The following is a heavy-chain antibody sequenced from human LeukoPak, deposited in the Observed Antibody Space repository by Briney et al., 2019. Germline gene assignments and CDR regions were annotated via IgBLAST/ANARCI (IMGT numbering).Heavy chain of an antibody. CDR2: FDPEDGET. CDR3: ATISEVATPPYYYYYGMDV. CDR1: GYTLTELS. V-gene: IGHV1-24*01. J-gene: IGHJ6*02. Sequence: PEASVKVSCKVSGYTLTELSMHWVRQAPGKGLEWMGGFDPEDGETIYAQKFQGRVTMAGDTSTDTAYMELSSLRSEDTAVYYCATISEVATPPYYYYYGMDVWGQGTTVTVSS. D-gene: IGHD5-12*01.